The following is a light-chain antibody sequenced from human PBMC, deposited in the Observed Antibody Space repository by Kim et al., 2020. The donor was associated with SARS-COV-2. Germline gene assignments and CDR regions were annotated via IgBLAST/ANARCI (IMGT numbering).Light chain of an antibody. Sequence: LSLSPGERATLSCGASQTVTSNYLAWYQQKPGQAPRLLIYGASSRATGIPDRFSGSGSGTDFTLTISRLEPEDVAVYYCQQYGRTFGQGTKVDIK. CDR1: QTVTSNY. V-gene: IGKV3-20*01. CDR3: QQYGRT. CDR2: GAS. J-gene: IGKJ1*01.